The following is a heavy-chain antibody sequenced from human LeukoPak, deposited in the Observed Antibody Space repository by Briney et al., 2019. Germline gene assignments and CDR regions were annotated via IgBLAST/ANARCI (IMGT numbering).Heavy chain of an antibody. V-gene: IGHV5-51*01. D-gene: IGHD3-16*02. CDR1: GYKFTTHW. J-gene: IGHJ6*02. Sequence: GESLKISCKGSGYKFTTHWIGWVRQMPAKGLEYMGIIFPDDSETRYSPSFEGQVTISADRSTSTAYLQWSSLNASDTAMYYCARTNTGGGYHYYGMDVWGQGTTVIVS. CDR3: ARTNTGGGYHYYGMDV. CDR2: IFPDDSET.